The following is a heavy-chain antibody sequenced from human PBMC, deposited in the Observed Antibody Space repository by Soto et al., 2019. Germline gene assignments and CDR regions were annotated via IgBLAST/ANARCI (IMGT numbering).Heavy chain of an antibody. J-gene: IGHJ4*02. Sequence: GESLKISCKGSGYSFASHWVAWVRQMPEKGLEWIGTIYPGDSDTKYSSAFQGQVTISADKSISTAYLQWSSLKASDTAMYYCASPRYSYGSFDYWGQGTLVTVSS. V-gene: IGHV5-51*01. CDR3: ASPRYSYGSFDY. D-gene: IGHD5-18*01. CDR1: GYSFASHW. CDR2: IYPGDSDT.